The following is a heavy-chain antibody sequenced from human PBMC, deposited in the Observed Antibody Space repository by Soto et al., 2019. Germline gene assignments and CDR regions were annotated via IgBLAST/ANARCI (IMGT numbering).Heavy chain of an antibody. D-gene: IGHD3-10*01. V-gene: IGHV1-69*01. CDR2: IIPMLGTT. Sequence: QVQLVQSGAEVKKPGSSIKVSCEASGGTFSTFAISWVRQAPGQGLEWMGGIIPMLGTTNYAQKFQGRVTITADEASSTAYLELRSLRSEDTAVYYCAGSGSYNYFDPWGQGTLVTVSS. J-gene: IGHJ5*02. CDR1: GGTFSTFA. CDR3: AGSGSYNYFDP.